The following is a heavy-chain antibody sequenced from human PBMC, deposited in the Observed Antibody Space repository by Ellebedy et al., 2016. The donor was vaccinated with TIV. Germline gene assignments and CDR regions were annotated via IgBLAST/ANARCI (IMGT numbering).Heavy chain of an antibody. CDR1: GGSISSYY. Sequence: SETLSLXXTVSGGSISSYYWSWIRQPPGKGLEWIGYIYYSGSTNYNPSLKSRVTISVDTSKNQFSLKLSSVTAADTAVYYCASRRDGYNYDYYYGMDVWGQGTTVTVSS. CDR2: IYYSGST. J-gene: IGHJ6*02. D-gene: IGHD5-24*01. CDR3: ASRRDGYNYDYYYGMDV. V-gene: IGHV4-59*01.